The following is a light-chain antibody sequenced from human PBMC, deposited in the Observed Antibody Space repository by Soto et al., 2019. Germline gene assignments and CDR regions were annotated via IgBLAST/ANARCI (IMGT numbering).Light chain of an antibody. CDR2: GNT. J-gene: IGLJ3*02. CDR1: SSNIGAGYD. CDR3: LNSWV. V-gene: IGLV1-40*01. Sequence: QSVLTQPPSMSGAPGQRVTISCTGSSSNIGAGYDVHWYQHLPGTAPKLLIYGNTNRPSGVPDRFSGSKSGTSASLAITGLQAEDEADYSSLNSWVFGGGTKVTVL.